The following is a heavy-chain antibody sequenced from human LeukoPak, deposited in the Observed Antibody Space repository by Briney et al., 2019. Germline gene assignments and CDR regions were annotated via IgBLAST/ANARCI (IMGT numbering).Heavy chain of an antibody. V-gene: IGHV4-61*02. Sequence: PSETLSLTCTVSGGSISSGSYYWSWIRQPAGKGLEWIGRIYTSGSTNYNPSLTSRVTISVDTSKNQCSLKLSSVTAADTAVYYCARAGAMVFSGPWGQGTLVTVSS. CDR1: GGSISSGSYY. CDR2: IYTSGST. J-gene: IGHJ5*02. D-gene: IGHD5-18*01. CDR3: ARAGAMVFSGP.